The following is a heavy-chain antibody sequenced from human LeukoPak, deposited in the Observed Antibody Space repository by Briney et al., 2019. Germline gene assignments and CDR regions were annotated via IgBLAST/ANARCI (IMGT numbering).Heavy chain of an antibody. J-gene: IGHJ4*02. CDR1: GFTFSGSG. Sequence: GGSLRLSCAASGFTFSGSGMHWVRQAPGKRLEWVTFIRYDGSNKYYTDSVKGRFTISRDNSKNTLYLQMDSLRAEDTAVYLCARDYDFWSGYYSPTRGYFGYWGQGTLVTVSS. D-gene: IGHD3-3*01. CDR2: IRYDGSNK. CDR3: ARDYDFWSGYYSPTRGYFGY. V-gene: IGHV3-30*02.